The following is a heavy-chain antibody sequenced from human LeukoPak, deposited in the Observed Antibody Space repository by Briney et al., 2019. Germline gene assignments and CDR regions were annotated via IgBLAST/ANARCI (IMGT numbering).Heavy chain of an antibody. CDR3: ARGGTYNGILSFDP. CDR1: GGSFSGYY. CDR2: IYYNGNT. D-gene: IGHD3-9*01. V-gene: IGHV4-59*01. J-gene: IGHJ5*02. Sequence: SGTLSLTCAVYGGSFSGYYWSWIRQPPGKGLEWIGYIYYNGNTNYSPSLKSRVTISLDTSKIQFSLKLTSVTAADTAVYYCARGGTYNGILSFDPWGQGTLVTVSS.